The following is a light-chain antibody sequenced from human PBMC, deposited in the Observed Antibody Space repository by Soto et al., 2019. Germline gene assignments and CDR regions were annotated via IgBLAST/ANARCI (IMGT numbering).Light chain of an antibody. Sequence: ERVMTQSPATLSVSPGERVTLSCRASQSVSNNLAWYQQKPGQAPRLLIYGASTRATGIPARFSGSGSGTDFTLTISSLQPEDFATYYCQQLNSYPRSTFGGGTKVDIK. CDR1: QSVSNN. CDR3: QQLNSYPRST. V-gene: IGKV3D-15*01. J-gene: IGKJ4*01. CDR2: GAS.